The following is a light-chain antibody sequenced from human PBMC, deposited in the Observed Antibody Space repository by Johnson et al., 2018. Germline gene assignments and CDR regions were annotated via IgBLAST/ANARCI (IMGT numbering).Light chain of an antibody. Sequence: SVLTQPPSVSAAPGQKVTISCSGSSSNIGKNYVSWYQQLPGTAPKLLIYENNKRPSGIPDRFSGSKSGTSATLGITVLQTGDEADYYCGTWDSSLSAGNVVGTVTKVTVL. CDR3: GTWDSSLSAGNV. V-gene: IGLV1-51*02. J-gene: IGLJ1*01. CDR2: ENN. CDR1: SSNIGKNY.